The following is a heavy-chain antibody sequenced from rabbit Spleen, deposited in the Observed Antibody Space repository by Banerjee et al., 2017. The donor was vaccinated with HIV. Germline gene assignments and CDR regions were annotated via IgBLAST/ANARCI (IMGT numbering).Heavy chain of an antibody. CDR2: IDTDSGSS. D-gene: IGHD1-1*01. J-gene: IGHJ4*01. CDR1: GIDLSRYYY. V-gene: IGHV1S40*01. Sequence: QSLEESGGGLVKPEGSLTLTCKASGIDLSRYYYMCRVRQAPGKGLEWIGYIDTDSGSSYYASWAKGRFTISKTSSTTVTLQMTSLTAADTATYFCARDLSTTTALYLWGPGTLVTVS. CDR3: ARDLSTTTALYL.